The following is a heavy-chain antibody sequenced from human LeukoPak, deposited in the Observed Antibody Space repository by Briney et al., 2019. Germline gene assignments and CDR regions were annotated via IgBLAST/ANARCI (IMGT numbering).Heavy chain of an antibody. CDR3: ARKGPATIADY. Sequence: SETLSLTCAVSGGFISSGNWWGWFRQPPGKGLEWIGEIHHSVGTNYNPSLKSRVAISMDKSKNQFSLDVTSVTAADTAMYYCARKGPATIADYWGRGTLVTVSS. V-gene: IGHV4-4*02. J-gene: IGHJ4*02. CDR2: IHHSVGT. D-gene: IGHD4-11*01. CDR1: GGFISSGNW.